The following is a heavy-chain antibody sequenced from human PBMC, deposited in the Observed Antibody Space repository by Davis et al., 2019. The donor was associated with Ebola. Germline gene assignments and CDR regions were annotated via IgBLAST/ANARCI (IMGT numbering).Heavy chain of an antibody. J-gene: IGHJ6*04. Sequence: AASVKVSCKASGYTFTSYDINWVRQATGQGLEWMGWMNPNSGNTGYAQKFQGRVTMTRNTSISTAYMELSSLRSEDTAVYYCARGGATLRFLEQVYGMDVWGKGTTVTVSS. V-gene: IGHV1-8*01. CDR2: MNPNSGNT. CDR1: GYTFTSYD. CDR3: ARGGATLRFLEQVYGMDV. D-gene: IGHD3-3*01.